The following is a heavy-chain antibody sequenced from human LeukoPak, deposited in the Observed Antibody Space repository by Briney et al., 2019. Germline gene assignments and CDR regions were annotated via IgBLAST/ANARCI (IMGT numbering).Heavy chain of an antibody. CDR3: ARNQGYCSSTSCPHDDY. Sequence: ASVKVSCKASGYTFTGYYMHWVRQAPGQGLEWMGWINPNSGGTNYAQKFQGRVTMTRDTSISTAYMELSRPRSDDTAVYYCARNQGYCSSTSCPHDDYWGQGTLVTVSS. J-gene: IGHJ4*02. V-gene: IGHV1-2*02. D-gene: IGHD2-2*01. CDR2: INPNSGGT. CDR1: GYTFTGYY.